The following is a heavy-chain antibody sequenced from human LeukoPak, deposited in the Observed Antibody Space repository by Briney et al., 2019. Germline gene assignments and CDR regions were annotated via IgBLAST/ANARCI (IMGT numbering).Heavy chain of an antibody. J-gene: IGHJ4*02. CDR3: ARDRSAAYYDFWSGSPLGVEFDY. Sequence: GGSLRLSCAASGFTFSSYWMSWVRQAPGKGLEWVANIKQDGSGKYYVDSVKGRFTISRDNAKNSLYLQMNSLRAEDTAVYYCARDRSAAYYDFWSGSPLGVEFDYWGQGTLVTVSS. CDR2: IKQDGSGK. V-gene: IGHV3-7*01. D-gene: IGHD3-3*01. CDR1: GFTFSSYW.